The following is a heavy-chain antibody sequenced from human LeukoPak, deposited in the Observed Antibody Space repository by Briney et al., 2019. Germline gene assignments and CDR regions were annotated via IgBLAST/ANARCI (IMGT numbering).Heavy chain of an antibody. V-gene: IGHV4-34*01. CDR2: INHSGST. CDR1: GGSFSGYY. CDR3: ARAQWPYNAFDI. Sequence: SETLSLTCAVYGGSFSGYYWSWIRQPPGKGLEWIGEINHSGSTNYNPSLKSRVTISVDTSKNQFSLKLSSVTAADTVVYYCARAQWPYNAFDIWGQGTMVTVSS. D-gene: IGHD6-19*01. J-gene: IGHJ3*02.